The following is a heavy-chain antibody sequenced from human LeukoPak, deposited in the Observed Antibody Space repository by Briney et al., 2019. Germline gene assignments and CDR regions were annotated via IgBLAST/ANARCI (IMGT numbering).Heavy chain of an antibody. Sequence: GRSLRLSCTASGLTFSSYGMHWVRQVPGKGLEWVALIWYDGSNKYYADSVKGRFTISRDNSKDTLYLQMNSLRAEDTAVYYCARDYGSGIDCWGQGTLVTVSS. CDR2: IWYDGSNK. CDR1: GLTFSSYG. CDR3: ARDYGSGIDC. V-gene: IGHV3-33*01. J-gene: IGHJ4*02. D-gene: IGHD3-10*01.